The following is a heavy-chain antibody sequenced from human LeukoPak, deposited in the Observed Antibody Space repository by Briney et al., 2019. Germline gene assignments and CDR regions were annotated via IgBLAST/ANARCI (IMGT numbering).Heavy chain of an antibody. V-gene: IGHV1-18*01. CDR1: GYTFTSYG. J-gene: IGHJ5*02. Sequence: ASVKVSCKASGYTFTSYGISWVRQAPGQGLEWMGWISAYNGNTNYAQKLQGRVTMTTDTSTSTAYMELRSLRSDDTAVYHCARDPHSWYSSSWYGSNWFDPWGQGTLVTVSS. CDR3: ARDPHSWYSSSWYGSNWFDP. D-gene: IGHD6-13*01. CDR2: ISAYNGNT.